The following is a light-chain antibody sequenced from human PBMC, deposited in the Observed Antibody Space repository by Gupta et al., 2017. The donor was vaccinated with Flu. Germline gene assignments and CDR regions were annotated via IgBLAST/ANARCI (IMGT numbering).Light chain of an antibody. CDR1: GSDIGRYNL. J-gene: IGLJ2*01. V-gene: IGLV2-23*02. CDR3: CSYAVSRDRHP. Sequence: SALSQPASVSGSPGPPVTISCTGTGSDIGRYNLVSWYQQDPGKAPKLLIHEVNKRPSWVAYRFSGSKSGDTAALTIPDLQADDEANYYCCSYAVSRDRHPFGGGTKLTVL. CDR2: EVN.